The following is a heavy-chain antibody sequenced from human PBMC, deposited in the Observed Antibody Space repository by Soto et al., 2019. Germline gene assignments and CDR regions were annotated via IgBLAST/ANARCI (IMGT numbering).Heavy chain of an antibody. CDR1: GFTFTDYG. CDR3: AREYSHSWNNGMAV. V-gene: IGHV3-33*01. J-gene: IGHJ6*02. D-gene: IGHD1-1*01. CDR2: IWSDGSNT. Sequence: QVQLVESGGGVVQPGGSLRLSCAASGFTFTDYGMHWVRQAPGKGLEWVAGIWSDGSNTYYADSVKGRLTISRDNSQDTLYLQMNSLGGEDTAIYYCAREYSHSWNNGMAVWGQGTTVTVSS.